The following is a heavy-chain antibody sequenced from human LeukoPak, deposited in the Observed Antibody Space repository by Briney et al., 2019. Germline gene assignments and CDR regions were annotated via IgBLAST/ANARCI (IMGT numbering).Heavy chain of an antibody. V-gene: IGHV1-18*01. Sequence: ASVKVSCKASGYTFTSYGISWVRQAPGQGLEWMGWISAYNGNTNYAQKLQGRVTMTTDTSTSTAYMELRSLGSDDTAVYYCARDVYHCSSTSCYPSSRDYYYYYGMDVWGQGTTVTVSS. CDR2: ISAYNGNT. J-gene: IGHJ6*02. D-gene: IGHD2-2*01. CDR1: GYTFTSYG. CDR3: ARDVYHCSSTSCYPSSRDYYYYYGMDV.